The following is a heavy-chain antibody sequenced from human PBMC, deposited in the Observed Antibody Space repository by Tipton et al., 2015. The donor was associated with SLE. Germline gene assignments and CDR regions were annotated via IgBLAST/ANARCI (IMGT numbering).Heavy chain of an antibody. V-gene: IGHV4-39*07. CDR2: SYYSGST. D-gene: IGHD1-26*01. Sequence: TLSLTCTVSGGSISSSSYYWGWIRQPPGKGLEWIGSSYYSGSTYYNPSLKSRVTISVDTSKNQFSLKLSSVTAADPAVYYCAGMSYPREGYFDYWGQGTLVTVSS. CDR1: GGSISSSSYY. CDR3: AGMSYPREGYFDY. J-gene: IGHJ4*02.